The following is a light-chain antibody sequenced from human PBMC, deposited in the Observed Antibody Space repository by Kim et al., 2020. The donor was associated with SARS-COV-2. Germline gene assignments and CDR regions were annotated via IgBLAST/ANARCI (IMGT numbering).Light chain of an antibody. CDR1: SSDVGGYNY. CDR3: CAYAATYVV. CDR2: DVS. J-gene: IGLJ2*01. V-gene: IGLV2-11*01. Sequence: QSALTQPRSVSGSPGQSVTISCTGTSSDVGGYNYVSWYQQYPGKAPKLMIYDVSKRPSGVPDRFSGSKSGSTAFLTISGLQAEDEADYYCCAYAATYVVFGGGTQLTVL.